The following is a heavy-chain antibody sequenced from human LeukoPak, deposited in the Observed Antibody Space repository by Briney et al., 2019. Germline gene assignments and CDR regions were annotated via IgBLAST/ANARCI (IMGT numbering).Heavy chain of an antibody. J-gene: IGHJ4*02. V-gene: IGHV6-1*01. CDR2: TYYRSKWYN. CDR1: GDSVSSNSAA. D-gene: IGHD6-19*01. Sequence: TLSLTCAISGDSVSSNSAAWYWIRQPSSRGLEWLGRTYYRSKWYNDYAVSVKGRITINPDTSKNQFSLQLNSVTPEDTAVYYCARGAGSGWFDYWGQGTLVTVSS. CDR3: ARGAGSGWFDY.